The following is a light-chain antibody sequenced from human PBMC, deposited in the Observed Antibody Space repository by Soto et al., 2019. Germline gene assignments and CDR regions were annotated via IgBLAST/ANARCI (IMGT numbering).Light chain of an antibody. CDR3: ATWDDSLNGQGV. J-gene: IGLJ2*01. CDR1: SSNIGNNA. V-gene: IGLV1-36*01. Sequence: QSVLTQPPSMSEAPRQRVTISCSGSSSNIGNNAVNWYQQLPGKAPKLLIYYDDLLPSGVSDRFSGSKSGTSASLAISGLQSEDEADYYCATWDDSLNGQGVFGGGTKLTVL. CDR2: YDD.